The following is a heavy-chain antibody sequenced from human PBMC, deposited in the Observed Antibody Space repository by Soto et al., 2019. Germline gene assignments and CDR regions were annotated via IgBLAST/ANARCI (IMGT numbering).Heavy chain of an antibody. D-gene: IGHD6-13*01. V-gene: IGHV1-18*01. J-gene: IGHJ6*02. Sequence: QVQLVQSGAEVKKPGASVKVSCKASGYTFTSYGISWVRQAPGQGLEWMGWISAYNGNTNYAQKLQGRVTMTPDTSTSTGYMELRSLRSDDTAVYYCACHSMGQQLYGMDVWGQGSTVTVSS. CDR1: GYTFTSYG. CDR3: ACHSMGQQLYGMDV. CDR2: ISAYNGNT.